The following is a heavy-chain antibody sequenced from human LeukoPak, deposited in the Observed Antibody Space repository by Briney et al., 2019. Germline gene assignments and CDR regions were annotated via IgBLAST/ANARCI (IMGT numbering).Heavy chain of an antibody. D-gene: IGHD2-2*01. CDR1: GSLSTSYG. Sequence: GGSLQISCKASGSLSTSYGIGWVRRLPGRGREGMGLIFPGDFDNRYSPYFRGHVTISADKSLSTAYLQWSSLKASDTALYYWARLGYCSSTSCWGVYFFDYWGQGTLVTVP. CDR2: IFPGDFDN. V-gene: IGHV5-51*01. CDR3: ARLGYCSSTSCWGVYFFDY. J-gene: IGHJ4*02.